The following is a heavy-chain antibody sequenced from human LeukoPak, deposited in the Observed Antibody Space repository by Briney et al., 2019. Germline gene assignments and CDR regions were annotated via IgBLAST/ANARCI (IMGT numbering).Heavy chain of an antibody. CDR3: ATAPPGIAAETHNWFDP. J-gene: IGHJ5*02. CDR1: GYTLTELS. V-gene: IGHV1-24*01. D-gene: IGHD6-13*01. CDR2: FDPEDGET. Sequence: ASVKVSCKVSGYTLTELSMHWVRQAPGKGLEWMGGFDPEDGETIYAQKFQGRVTMTEDTSTDTAYMELSSLRSEDTAVYYCATAPPGIAAETHNWFDPWGQGTLVTVSS.